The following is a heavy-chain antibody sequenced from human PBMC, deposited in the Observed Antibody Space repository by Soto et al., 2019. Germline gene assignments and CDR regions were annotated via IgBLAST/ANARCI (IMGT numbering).Heavy chain of an antibody. J-gene: IGHJ6*02. CDR3: ARGGYYFYYSMDV. V-gene: IGHV4-31*03. Sequence: QVQLQESGPGLVKPSQTLSLTCTVSGGSISSGGYYWSWIRQHPGKGLEWIGYIYYSGSTYFNPSLKSRVTISVDTSKSQFFLKLSSVTAADTAVYYCARGGYYFYYSMDVWGQGTTVTVSS. CDR1: GGSISSGGYY. CDR2: IYYSGST.